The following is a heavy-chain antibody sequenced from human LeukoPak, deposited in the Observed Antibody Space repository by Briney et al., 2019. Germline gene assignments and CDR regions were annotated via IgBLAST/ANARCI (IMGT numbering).Heavy chain of an antibody. V-gene: IGHV3-74*01. CDR1: GFTFSTYW. CDR3: ARLWDSSSSRHFDY. Sequence: GGSLRLSCAASGFTFSTYWMHWVRQAPGKGLVWVSHINSDESNTNYADSVKGRFTISRDNAKNTLYLQMNNLRAEDTAVYFCARLWDSSSSRHFDYWGQGTLVIVSS. J-gene: IGHJ4*02. D-gene: IGHD6-6*01. CDR2: INSDESNT.